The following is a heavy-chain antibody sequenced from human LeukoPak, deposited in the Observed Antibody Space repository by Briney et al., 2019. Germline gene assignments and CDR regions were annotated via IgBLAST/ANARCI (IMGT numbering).Heavy chain of an antibody. Sequence: GGSLRLSCTTSGFTFSSYWMSWVRQAPGKGLEWLGNIKEDGSEKYDVDSVKGRFTISRDNSKNTLYLQMNSLRAEDTAVYYCSKDTVDTAMSDYWGQGTLVTVSS. CDR2: IKEDGSEK. J-gene: IGHJ4*02. CDR3: SKDTVDTAMSDY. V-gene: IGHV3-7*03. CDR1: GFTFSSYW. D-gene: IGHD5-18*01.